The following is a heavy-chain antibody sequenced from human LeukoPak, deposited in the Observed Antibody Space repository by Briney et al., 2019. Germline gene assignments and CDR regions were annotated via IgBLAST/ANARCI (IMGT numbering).Heavy chain of an antibody. J-gene: IGHJ3*02. V-gene: IGHV3-30*02. CDR2: IRYDGSNK. CDR3: ATPVVGGVAFDI. D-gene: IGHD1-26*01. CDR1: GFTFSSYG. Sequence: PGGSLGLSCAASGFTFSSYGMHWVRQAPGKGLEWVAFIRYDGSNKYYADSVKGRFTISRDNSKNTLYLQMNSLRAEDTAVYYCATPVVGGVAFDIWGQGTMVTVSS.